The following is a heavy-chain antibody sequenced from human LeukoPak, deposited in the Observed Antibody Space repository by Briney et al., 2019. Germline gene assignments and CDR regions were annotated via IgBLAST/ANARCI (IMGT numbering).Heavy chain of an antibody. V-gene: IGHV1-69*05. CDR2: IIPIFGTA. CDR3: ARDSQIPLNY. J-gene: IGHJ4*02. Sequence: GASVKVSCKASGGTFSSYAISWVRQAPGQGLEWMGRIIPIFGTANYAQKFQGRVTITTDGSTSTAYMELSSLRSEDTAVYYCARDSQIPLNYWGQGTLVTVSS. D-gene: IGHD2-2*02. CDR1: GGTFSSYA.